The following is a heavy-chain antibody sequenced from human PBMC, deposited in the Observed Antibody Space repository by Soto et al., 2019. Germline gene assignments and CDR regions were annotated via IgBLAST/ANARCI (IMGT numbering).Heavy chain of an antibody. D-gene: IGHD4-17*01. J-gene: IGHJ6*02. CDR1: GFTFSNYW. V-gene: IGHV3-74*03. CDR2: INIDGRGT. Sequence: PGGSLRLSCAASGFTFSNYWLHWVRQAPGKGLVWVSRINIDGRGTTYADSVKGRFTISRDNAKDTVFLEIKNLRAEDTAVYYCASDSYASHVWGQGTTVTVSS. CDR3: ASDSYASHV.